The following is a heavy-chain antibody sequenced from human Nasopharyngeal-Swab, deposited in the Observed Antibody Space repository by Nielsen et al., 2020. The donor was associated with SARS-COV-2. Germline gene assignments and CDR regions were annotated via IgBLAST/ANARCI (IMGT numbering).Heavy chain of an antibody. CDR2: IWYDGTNK. J-gene: IGHJ4*02. V-gene: IGHV3-33*08. D-gene: IGHD3-10*01. CDR1: GFTFSSYW. Sequence: GESLKISCAASGFTFSSYWMSWVRQAPGKGPEWVAVIWYDGTNKFYADSVKGRFTISRDNSKNTLDLQMNSLKAVDTAIYYCVRALGEEGDYWGQGTPVTVYS. CDR3: VRALGEEGDY.